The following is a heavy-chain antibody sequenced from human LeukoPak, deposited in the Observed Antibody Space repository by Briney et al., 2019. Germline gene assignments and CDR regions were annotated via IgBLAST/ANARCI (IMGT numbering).Heavy chain of an antibody. CDR1: GYTFTGYY. J-gene: IGHJ4*02. Sequence: ASVKVSCKASGYTFTGYYMHWVRQAPGQGLEWMGWINPNSGGTNYAQKFQGWVTMTRDTSISTAYMELSRLRSDDTAVYYCAKEVRRRSVDTAMVTPIYFDYWGQGTLVTVSS. CDR3: AKEVRRRSVDTAMVTPIYFDY. CDR2: INPNSGGT. V-gene: IGHV1-2*04. D-gene: IGHD5-18*01.